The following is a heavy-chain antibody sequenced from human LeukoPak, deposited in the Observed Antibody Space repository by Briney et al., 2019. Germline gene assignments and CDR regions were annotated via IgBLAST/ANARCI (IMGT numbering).Heavy chain of an antibody. CDR3: ARGGSGWSNFTS. D-gene: IGHD6-19*01. CDR1: GGTFISYA. CDR2: IIPIFGRA. Sequence: ASVKVSCKASGGTFISYAISWVRQAPGQGLEWMGGIIPIFGRANYAQKFQGRVTITADESTRTAYMELSSLRYEDTALYFCARGGSGWSNFTSGGQGTLATVSS. J-gene: IGHJ4*02. V-gene: IGHV1-69*13.